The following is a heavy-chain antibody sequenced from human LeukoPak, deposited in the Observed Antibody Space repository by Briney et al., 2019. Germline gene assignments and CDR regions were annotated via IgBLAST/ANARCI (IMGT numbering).Heavy chain of an antibody. CDR3: TTEGYIVLRYFEVDY. CDR2: ITSTTDGGTT. CDR1: GFTFSNAS. J-gene: IGHJ4*02. D-gene: IGHD3-9*01. Sequence: GGSLRLSCAASGFTFSNASMSWVRQAPGKGPEWVCRITSTTDGGTTAYAAPVKGRFTISRADSKNTLYLQMNSLKTEDTAVYYCTTEGYIVLRYFEVDYWGQGTLVTVSS. V-gene: IGHV3-15*01.